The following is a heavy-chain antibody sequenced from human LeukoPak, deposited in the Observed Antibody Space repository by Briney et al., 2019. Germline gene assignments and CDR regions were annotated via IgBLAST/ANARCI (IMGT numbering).Heavy chain of an antibody. CDR2: IYYSGST. J-gene: IGHJ4*02. CDR3: ARHHYYYVSGGLDF. V-gene: IGHV4-39*01. CDR1: GDSISSSSYY. Sequence: PWETLTLTCTVSGDSISSSSYYWGWIRQPPGKGLEWIGSIYYSGSTYYNPSLKSRVTISVDTSKNQFSLKLSSVTAADTAVYYCARHHYYYVSGGLDFWGQGNLVPVSS. D-gene: IGHD3-22*01.